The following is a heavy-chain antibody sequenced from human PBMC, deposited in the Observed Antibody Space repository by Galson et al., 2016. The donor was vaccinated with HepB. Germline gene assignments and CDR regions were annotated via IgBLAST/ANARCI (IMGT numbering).Heavy chain of an antibody. CDR1: GLIVRSNF. CDR3: ARDGSEHGRSSGGGMDV. CDR2: IYNDGDT. V-gene: IGHV3-53*01. J-gene: IGHJ6*02. D-gene: IGHD6-6*01. Sequence: SLRLSCAASGLIVRSNFMTWVRQGPGKGLEWVATIYNDGDTFYADSVKGRFSISRHNSNNILYVQMSKVTPDDTAVYYCARDGSEHGRSSGGGMDVWGQGTTVTVSS.